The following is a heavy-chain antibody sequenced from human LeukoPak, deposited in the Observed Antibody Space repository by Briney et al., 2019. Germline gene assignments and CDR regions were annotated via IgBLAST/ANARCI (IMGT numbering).Heavy chain of an antibody. CDR1: GFTVSSNY. V-gene: IGHV3-66*02. CDR3: ASPRPTYYYDSSGYFW. Sequence: GGSLRLSCAASGFTVSSNYMSWVRQAPGKGLEWGSVIYSGGSTYNADYVKGRFTISRDNSKNTLYLQMNSLRAEDTAVYYCASPRPTYYYDSSGYFWWGQGTLVTVSS. CDR2: IYSGGST. J-gene: IGHJ4*02. D-gene: IGHD3-22*01.